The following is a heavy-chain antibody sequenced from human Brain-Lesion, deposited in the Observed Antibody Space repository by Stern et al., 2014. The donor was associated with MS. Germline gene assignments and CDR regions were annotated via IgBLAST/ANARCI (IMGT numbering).Heavy chain of an antibody. CDR2: IFNSGST. CDR1: GGSISSGGYY. V-gene: IGHV4-61*02. Sequence: VQLVQSGPGLVKPSQTLSLSCTVSGGSISSGGYYWSWIRQPAGKGLEWIGRIFNSGSTSYNPSLKSRGTTSINTSKNQFSLRLNSMTAADTAVYYCARGRVVPGFQYYATDVWGQGTTVIVSS. J-gene: IGHJ6*02. CDR3: ARGRVVPGFQYYATDV. D-gene: IGHD2-2*01.